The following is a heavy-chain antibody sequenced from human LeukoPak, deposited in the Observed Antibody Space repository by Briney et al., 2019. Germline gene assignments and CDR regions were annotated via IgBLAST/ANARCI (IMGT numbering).Heavy chain of an antibody. CDR1: GYTFSTYG. Sequence: ASVKVSCKASGYTFSTYGISWVRQAPGQGLEWLGWISGHNDNANYVQEFQDRVTMTTDTSTTTAYMELRSLTSDDTAVYFCARYLGHSSGSKRGFDYWGQGTMVTVSS. CDR3: ARYLGHSSGSKRGFDY. V-gene: IGHV1-18*01. D-gene: IGHD6-19*01. J-gene: IGHJ4*02. CDR2: ISGHNDNA.